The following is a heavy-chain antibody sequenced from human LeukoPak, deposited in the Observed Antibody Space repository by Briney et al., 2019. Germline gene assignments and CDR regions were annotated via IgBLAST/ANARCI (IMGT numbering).Heavy chain of an antibody. CDR1: GFTFSTYW. Sequence: GGSLRLSCAASGFTFSTYWMHWVRQALGKGLVWVSRINNDGSSTRYADSVKGRFTISRDNAQSMLYLQMNSLRVEDTAVYYCARSGTTYYYDSSTRIWGQGTMVTVSS. V-gene: IGHV3-74*01. D-gene: IGHD3-22*01. J-gene: IGHJ3*02. CDR2: INNDGSST. CDR3: ARSGTTYYYDSSTRI.